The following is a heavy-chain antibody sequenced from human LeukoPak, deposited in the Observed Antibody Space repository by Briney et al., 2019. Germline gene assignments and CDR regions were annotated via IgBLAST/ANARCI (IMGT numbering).Heavy chain of an antibody. CDR1: GFTFSSYA. Sequence: GGSLRLSCAASGFTFSSYAMNWVRQAPGKGLEWVSSISGGGGSTYYADFVKGRFTISRDNAKNTVYLQVRSLRAEDTAVYYCAKDSGYGGDSNDAFGIWGQGTMVTVSS. V-gene: IGHV3-23*01. CDR2: ISGGGGST. J-gene: IGHJ3*02. CDR3: AKDSGYGGDSNDAFGI. D-gene: IGHD4-23*01.